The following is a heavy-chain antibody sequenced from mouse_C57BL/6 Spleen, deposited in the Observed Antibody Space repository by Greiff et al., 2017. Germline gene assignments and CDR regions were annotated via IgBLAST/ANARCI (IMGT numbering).Heavy chain of an antibody. V-gene: IGHV1-77*01. J-gene: IGHJ4*01. Sequence: QVQLQQSGAELVKPGASVKISCKASGYTFTDYYINWVKQRPGQGLEWIGKLGPGSGSTYYNEKFKGKATLTADKSSSTAYMQLSSLTSEDSAVYFCARERDDYDGAMDYWGQGTSVTVSS. CDR1: GYTFTDYY. CDR2: LGPGSGST. D-gene: IGHD2-4*01. CDR3: ARERDDYDGAMDY.